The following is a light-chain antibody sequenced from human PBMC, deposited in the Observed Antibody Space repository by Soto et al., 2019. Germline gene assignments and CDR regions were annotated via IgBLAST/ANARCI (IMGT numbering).Light chain of an antibody. Sequence: EIVLTQSPAILSMSPGERATLSCRASQSVSSYFAWYQQKPGQAPRLLIYDASNRATGVPARFSGSGSGTDFTLTISSLEPEDFAVYYCQQRRDWPVTFGQGTKVEIK. V-gene: IGKV3-11*01. CDR2: DAS. CDR3: QQRRDWPVT. CDR1: QSVSSY. J-gene: IGKJ1*01.